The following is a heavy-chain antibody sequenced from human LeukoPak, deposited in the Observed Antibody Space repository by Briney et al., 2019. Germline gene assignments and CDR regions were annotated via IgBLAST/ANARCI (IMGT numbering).Heavy chain of an antibody. J-gene: IGHJ3*02. CDR1: GFTFSSYA. CDR3: AKDSKFRGPPHGNAFDI. V-gene: IGHV3-23*01. Sequence: GGSLRLSCAASGFTFSSYAMSWVRQAPGKGLEWVSAISGSGGSTYYSDSVKGRFTISRDNSKNTLYLQMNSLRAEDTAVYYCAKDSKFRGPPHGNAFDIWGQGTMVTVSS. CDR2: ISGSGGST. D-gene: IGHD3-10*01.